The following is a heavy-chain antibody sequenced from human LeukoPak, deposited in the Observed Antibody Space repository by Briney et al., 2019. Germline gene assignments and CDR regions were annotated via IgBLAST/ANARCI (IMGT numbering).Heavy chain of an antibody. CDR1: GGSISSSSYY. D-gene: IGHD3-16*01. Sequence: PSETLSLTCTVSGGSISSSSYYWGWIRQPPGKGLEWIGTIYYSGSTYYNPSLKSRVTISVDTSKNQFSLKLSSVTAADTAVYYCARGGIMFNYFDYWGQGTLVTVSS. CDR2: IYYSGST. J-gene: IGHJ4*02. V-gene: IGHV4-39*07. CDR3: ARGGIMFNYFDY.